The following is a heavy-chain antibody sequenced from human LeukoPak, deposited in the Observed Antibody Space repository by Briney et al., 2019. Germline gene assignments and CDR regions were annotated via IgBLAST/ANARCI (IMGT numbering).Heavy chain of an antibody. CDR2: IYYSGST. Sequence: PSETLSLTCTVSGGSISSSSYYWGWIRQPPGKGLEWIGSIYYSGSTYYNPSLKSRVTISVDTSKNQFSLKLSSVTAADTAVYYCAVGVITIFGVVIPRQSYFDYWGQGTLVTVSS. J-gene: IGHJ4*02. V-gene: IGHV4-39*01. D-gene: IGHD3-3*01. CDR3: AVGVITIFGVVIPRQSYFDY. CDR1: GGSISSSSYY.